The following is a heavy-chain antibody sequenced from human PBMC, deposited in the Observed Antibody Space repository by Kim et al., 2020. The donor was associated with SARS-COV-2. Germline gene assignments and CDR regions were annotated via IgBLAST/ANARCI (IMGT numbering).Heavy chain of an antibody. CDR3: ARQGSYYGRFWFDP. V-gene: IGHV4-59*01. CDR2: IYYSGST. J-gene: IGHJ5*02. D-gene: IGHD1-26*01. Sequence: SETLSLTCTVSGGSISSYYWSWIRQPPGKGLEWIGYIYYSGSTNYNPSLKSRVTISVDTSKNQFSLKLSSVTAADTAVYYCARQGSYYGRFWFDPWGQGT. CDR1: GGSISSYY.